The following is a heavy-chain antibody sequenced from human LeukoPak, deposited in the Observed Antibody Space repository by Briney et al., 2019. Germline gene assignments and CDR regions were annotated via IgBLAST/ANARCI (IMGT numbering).Heavy chain of an antibody. CDR2: IYYSGST. D-gene: IGHD5-18*01. Sequence: SETLSLTCTVSGGSISSSSYYWGWIRQPPGKGLEWIGSIYYSGSTYYNPSLKSRVTISVDTSKNQFSLKLSSVTAADTAVYYCARQGGYSYEGMDVWGQGTTVTVSS. J-gene: IGHJ6*02. CDR3: ARQGGYSYEGMDV. CDR1: GGSISSSSYY. V-gene: IGHV4-39*01.